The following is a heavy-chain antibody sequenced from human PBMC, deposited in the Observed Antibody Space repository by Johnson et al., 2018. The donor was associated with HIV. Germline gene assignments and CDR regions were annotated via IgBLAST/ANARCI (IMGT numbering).Heavy chain of an antibody. D-gene: IGHD3-10*01. J-gene: IGHJ3*01. CDR2: IYSGGST. Sequence: VQLVESGGGLVQPGGSLRLSCAASGFTVSSNYMSWVRQAPGKGLEWVSVIYSGGSTYYADSVKGRFTISRDNSKNTLFLQMNSLRVEDTAFYYCAKDLNYGSYLLGFDVWGQGTMVTVSS. V-gene: IGHV3-66*02. CDR3: AKDLNYGSYLLGFDV. CDR1: GFTVSSNY.